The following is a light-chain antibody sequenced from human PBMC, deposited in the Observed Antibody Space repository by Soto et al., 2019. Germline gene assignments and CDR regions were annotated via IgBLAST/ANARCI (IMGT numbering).Light chain of an antibody. V-gene: IGKV2-30*02. CDR1: QSLVHSDGNTY. CDR2: KVS. Sequence: DVVVTQSPLSLPVTLGQAASISCRSSQSLVHSDGNTYLSWFHQRTGQSPRRLIYKVSNRDSGVPDRFSGSGSGTEFTLTISSLQPDDFATYYCQQYTSYYTFGQGTKLEI. CDR3: QQYTSYYT. J-gene: IGKJ2*01.